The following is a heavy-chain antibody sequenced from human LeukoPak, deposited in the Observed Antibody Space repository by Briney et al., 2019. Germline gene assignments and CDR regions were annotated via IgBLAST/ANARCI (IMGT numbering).Heavy chain of an antibody. J-gene: IGHJ3*02. V-gene: IGHV3-7*01. CDR2: IQEDGSNR. CDR3: AREARGTRAAFDI. D-gene: IGHD1-1*01. CDR1: GFTLSCYW. Sequence: GGSLRLSCAASGFTLSCYWMSWVRQAPGKGLEWVANIQEDGSNRYYVGSVKGRFTISRDNAKNSVYLQMNSLRAEDTAVYYCAREARGTRAAFDIWGQGTMVTVS.